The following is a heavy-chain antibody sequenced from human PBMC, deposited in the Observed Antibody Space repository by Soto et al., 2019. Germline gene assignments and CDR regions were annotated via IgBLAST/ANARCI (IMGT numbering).Heavy chain of an antibody. J-gene: IGHJ6*02. CDR3: ARGRTAVTHYYYYCGMDV. CDR2: ISAYNGNT. D-gene: IGHD6-19*01. CDR1: GYTFTSYG. Sequence: ASVKVSCKASGYTFTSYGISWVRQAPGQGLEWMGWISAYNGNTNYAQKLQGRVTMTTDTSTSTAYMELRSLRSDDTAVYYCARGRTAVTHYYYYCGMDVWGQGTTVTVSS. V-gene: IGHV1-18*04.